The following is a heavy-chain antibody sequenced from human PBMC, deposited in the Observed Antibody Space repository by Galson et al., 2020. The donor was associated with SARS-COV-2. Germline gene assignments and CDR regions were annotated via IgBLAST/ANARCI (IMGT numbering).Heavy chain of an antibody. CDR1: GGSISSYY. CDR2: IYTSGST. Sequence: ETSEPLSLTCTVSGGSISSYYWSWIRQPAGKGLEWIGRIYTSGSTNYTPSLKSRVTMSVDTSKNQFSLKLSSVTAADTAVYYCARDADYYDFWSGYHGGFGFDPWGQGTLVTVSS. J-gene: IGHJ5*02. D-gene: IGHD3-3*01. V-gene: IGHV4-4*07. CDR3: ARDADYYDFWSGYHGGFGFDP.